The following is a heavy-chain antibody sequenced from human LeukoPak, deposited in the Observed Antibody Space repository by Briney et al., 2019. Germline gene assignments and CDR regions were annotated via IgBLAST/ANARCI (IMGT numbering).Heavy chain of an antibody. CDR1: GFTFSTYA. D-gene: IGHD3-22*01. J-gene: IGHJ4*02. Sequence: GGSLRLSCAASGFTFSTYAMTWVRQAPGKGLEWVSGINSNGDEIYYADSVKGRFTISRDNAKNSLYLQMNSLRAEDTAVYYCARPYHDSSGYYNNFDYWGQGTLVTVSS. CDR2: INSNGDEI. V-gene: IGHV3-21*04. CDR3: ARPYHDSSGYYNNFDY.